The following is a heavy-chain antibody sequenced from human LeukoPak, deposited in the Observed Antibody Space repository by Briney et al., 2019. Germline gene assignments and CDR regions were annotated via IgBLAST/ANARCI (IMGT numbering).Heavy chain of an antibody. CDR1: GFSFSSYG. V-gene: IGHV3-23*01. CDR3: AKDRRSYGGTSFDS. CDR2: ISDST. J-gene: IGHJ4*02. Sequence: GGSLRLSCAASGFSFSSYGMSWVRQAPGEGLEWVSAISDSTWYADSVKGRFTISRDSSQNTVYLQMNSLRAEDTAVYYCAKDRRSYGGTSFDSWGQGTLVTVSS. D-gene: IGHD4-23*01.